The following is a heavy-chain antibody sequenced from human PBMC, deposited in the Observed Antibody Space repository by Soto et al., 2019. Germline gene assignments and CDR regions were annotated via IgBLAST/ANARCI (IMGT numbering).Heavy chain of an antibody. CDR2: INAGNGNT. D-gene: IGHD6-13*01. Sequence: QVQLVQSGAEVKKPGASVKVSCKASGYTFTSYAMHWVRQAPGQRLEWMGWINAGNGNTKYSQKFQGRVTITRDTSASTAYMELSSLRSEDTTVYYCARTEQQLPRGLWDYWGQGTLVTVSS. J-gene: IGHJ4*02. V-gene: IGHV1-3*01. CDR3: ARTEQQLPRGLWDY. CDR1: GYTFTSYA.